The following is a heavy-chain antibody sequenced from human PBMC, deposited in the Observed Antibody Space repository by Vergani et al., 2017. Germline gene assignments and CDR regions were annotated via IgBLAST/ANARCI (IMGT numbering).Heavy chain of an antibody. V-gene: IGHV3-11*01. D-gene: IGHD3-10*01. Sequence: QVQLVESGGGLVKPGGSLRLSCAASGFTFSDYYMSWIRQAPGKGLEWVSYISSSGSTIYYADSVKGRFTISRDNAKNSLYLQMNSLRAEDTAVYYCARDREEWFGELVTAERWFDPWGQGTLVTVSS. CDR1: GFTFSDYY. CDR2: ISSSGSTI. CDR3: ARDREEWFGELVTAERWFDP. J-gene: IGHJ5*02.